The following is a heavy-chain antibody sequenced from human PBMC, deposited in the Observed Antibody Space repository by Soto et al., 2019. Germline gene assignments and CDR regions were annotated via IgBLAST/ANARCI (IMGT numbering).Heavy chain of an antibody. J-gene: IGHJ5*02. D-gene: IGHD2-2*01. CDR2: INHRGST. CDR3: ARDGFCTSTTCRVGNWFDP. Sequence: QVQLQQWGAGLLKPSETLSLTCVVYGGSFSGYYWSWIRQSPGKGLEWIGGINHRGSTNYNPSLERRVTIPVDTSKNQFALKLPSVTAADTAMYYCARDGFCTSTTCRVGNWFDPWGQGTLVTVSS. V-gene: IGHV4-34*01. CDR1: GGSFSGYY.